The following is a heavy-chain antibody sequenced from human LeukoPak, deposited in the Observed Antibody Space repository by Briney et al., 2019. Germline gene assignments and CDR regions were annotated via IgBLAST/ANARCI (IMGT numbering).Heavy chain of an antibody. Sequence: PGGSLRLSCAASGFTFSSYSMNWVRQAPGKGLEWVSSISSDGIYIYYADSVKGRFTISRDSAKKSVYLQMDSLRAQDTAIYYCVRDEIAATGSMGYWGQGTLVTVSS. CDR3: VRDEIAATGSMGY. J-gene: IGHJ4*02. CDR2: ISSDGIYI. V-gene: IGHV3-21*01. CDR1: GFTFSSYS. D-gene: IGHD6-13*01.